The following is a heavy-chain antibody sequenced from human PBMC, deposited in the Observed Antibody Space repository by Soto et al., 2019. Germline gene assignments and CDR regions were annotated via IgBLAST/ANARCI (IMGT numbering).Heavy chain of an antibody. V-gene: IGHV1-69*01. CDR1: GGTFSSYA. CDR2: IIPIFGTA. Sequence: QVQLVQSGAEVKKPGSSVKVSCKASGGTFSSYAISWVRQAPGQGLEWMGGIIPIFGTANYAQKFQGRVMITADESTSTAYMELSSLRSEDTAVYYCARVDVVVVAATMEAFDIWGQGTMVTVSS. CDR3: ARVDVVVVAATMEAFDI. J-gene: IGHJ3*02. D-gene: IGHD2-15*01.